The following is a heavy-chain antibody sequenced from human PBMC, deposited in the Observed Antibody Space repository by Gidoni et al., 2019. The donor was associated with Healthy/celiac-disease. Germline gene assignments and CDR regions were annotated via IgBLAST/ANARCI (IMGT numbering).Heavy chain of an antibody. D-gene: IGHD7-27*01. CDR1: GGSISSYY. CDR2: IYYSGST. J-gene: IGHJ6*02. CDR3: ARDTRELGMGVDYYYGMDV. V-gene: IGHV4-59*01. Sequence: QVQLQESGPGLVKPSETLSLTCTVSGGSISSYYWSWLRQPPGKGLEWIGYIYYSGSTNYNPSLKSRVTISVDTSKNQFSLKLSSVTAADTAVYYCARDTRELGMGVDYYYGMDVWGQGTTVTVSS.